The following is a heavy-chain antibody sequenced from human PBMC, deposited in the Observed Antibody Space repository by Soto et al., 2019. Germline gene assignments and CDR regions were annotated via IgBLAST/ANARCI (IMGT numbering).Heavy chain of an antibody. CDR3: ARAPQTTYSSGWYSSYYYYMDV. Sequence: SETLSLTCTVSGGSISSGGYYWSWIRQHPGKGLEWIGYIYYGGSTYYNPSLKSRVTISVDTSKNQFSLKLSSVTAADTAVYYCARAPQTTYSSGWYSSYYYYMDVWGKGTTVTVSS. CDR1: GGSISSGGYY. J-gene: IGHJ6*03. D-gene: IGHD6-19*01. CDR2: IYYGGST. V-gene: IGHV4-31*03.